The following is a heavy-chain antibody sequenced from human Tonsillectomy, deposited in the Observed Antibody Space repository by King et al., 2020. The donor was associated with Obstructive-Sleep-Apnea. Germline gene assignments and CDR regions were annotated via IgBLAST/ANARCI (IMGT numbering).Heavy chain of an antibody. CDR1: GGSFSGYY. CDR3: ARLIRYYGSGSGWRYFDY. V-gene: IGHV4-34*01. CDR2: INHSGST. D-gene: IGHD3-10*01. J-gene: IGHJ4*02. Sequence: VQLQQWGAGLLKPSETLSLTCAVYGGSFSGYYWSWIRQPPGKGLEWIGEINHSGSTNYNPSLKSRVTISVDTSKNQFSLKLSSVTAADTAVYYCARLIRYYGSGSGWRYFDYWGQGTLVTVSS.